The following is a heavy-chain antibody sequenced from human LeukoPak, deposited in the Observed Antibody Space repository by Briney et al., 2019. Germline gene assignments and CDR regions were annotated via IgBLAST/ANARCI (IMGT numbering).Heavy chain of an antibody. CDR3: ARGGSSSSRVDY. V-gene: IGHV4-4*07. J-gene: IGHJ4*02. CDR1: GGSISSYY. CDR2: IYSSGST. Sequence: SETLSLTCTVSGGSISSYYWSWIRQPAGKGLEWIGRIYSSGSTNYNPSLKSRVTMSVDMSRNQFSLKLSSVTAADTAVYYCARGGSSSSRVDYWGQGTLVTVSS. D-gene: IGHD6-6*01.